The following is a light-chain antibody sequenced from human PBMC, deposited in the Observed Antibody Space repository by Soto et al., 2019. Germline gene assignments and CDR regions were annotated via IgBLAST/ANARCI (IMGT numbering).Light chain of an antibody. CDR3: QQYGTSEII. Sequence: EVVLTQAPGTLSLSPGERATLSCRASQSLTNSFIAWYQQRPGQAPRLLIYDTSSRASGIADRFSGSGSGTDFTLTISRLETEDFAVFYCQQYGTSEIIFGQGTRLEI. V-gene: IGKV3-20*01. CDR2: DTS. CDR1: QSLTNSF. J-gene: IGKJ5*01.